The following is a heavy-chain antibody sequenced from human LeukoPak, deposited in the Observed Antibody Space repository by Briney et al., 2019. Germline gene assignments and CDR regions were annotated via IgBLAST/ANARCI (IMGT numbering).Heavy chain of an antibody. CDR1: GGSITSSSYY. CDR3: ARDASRIQLWPL. J-gene: IGHJ4*02. CDR2: IYYSGST. Sequence: SETLSLTCTVSGGSITSSSYYWGWIRQPPGKGLEWIGSIYYSGSTHYSPSLKSRVTISVNMSKNQFSLKLSSVTAADTAIYYCARDASRIQLWPLWGQGTLVTVSS. V-gene: IGHV4-39*07. D-gene: IGHD5-18*01.